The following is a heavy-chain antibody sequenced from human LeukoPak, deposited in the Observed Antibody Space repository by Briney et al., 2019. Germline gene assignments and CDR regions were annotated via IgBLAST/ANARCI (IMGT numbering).Heavy chain of an antibody. Sequence: GGSLRLSCAASGFTFSSYEMHWVRQAPGKGLEWVSYISSNGSTIYYADSVKGRFTISRDNAKNSLYLQMNSLRAEDTAVYYCARDYGGSSPFDYWGQGTLVTVSS. J-gene: IGHJ4*02. CDR1: GFTFSSYE. CDR2: ISSNGSTI. CDR3: ARDYGGSSPFDY. D-gene: IGHD4-23*01. V-gene: IGHV3-48*03.